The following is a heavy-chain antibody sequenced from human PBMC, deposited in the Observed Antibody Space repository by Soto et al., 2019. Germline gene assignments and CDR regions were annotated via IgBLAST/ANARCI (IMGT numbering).Heavy chain of an antibody. D-gene: IGHD6-6*01. J-gene: IGHJ5*02. CDR3: ARDKSIAAQGWFDP. CDR2: IYYSGST. V-gene: IGHV4-59*01. CDR1: GGSISSYY. Sequence: PSETLSLTCTVSGGSISSYYWSWIRQPPGKGLEWIGYIYYSGSTNYNPSLKSRVTISVDTSKNQFSLKLSSVTAADTAVYYCARDKSIAAQGWFDPWGQGTLGTV.